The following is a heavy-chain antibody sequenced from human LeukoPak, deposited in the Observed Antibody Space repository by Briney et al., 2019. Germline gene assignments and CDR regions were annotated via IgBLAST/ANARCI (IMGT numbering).Heavy chain of an antibody. J-gene: IGHJ4*02. Sequence: SVTVSCKASGFTFTSSAMQWVRQARGQRLEWIGWIVVGSGNTNYAQKFQERVTISRDMSTSTAYMELSSLRSEDTAVYYCAAEGSSGWYRWGQGTLVTVSS. CDR3: AAEGSSGWYR. V-gene: IGHV1-58*02. D-gene: IGHD6-19*01. CDR2: IVVGSGNT. CDR1: GFTFTSSA.